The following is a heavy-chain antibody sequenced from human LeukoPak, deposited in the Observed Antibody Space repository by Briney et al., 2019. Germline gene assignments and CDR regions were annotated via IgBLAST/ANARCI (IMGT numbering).Heavy chain of an antibody. CDR1: GYTFSNYD. CDR2: MNPNTGNT. V-gene: IGHV1-8*03. Sequence: GASVKVSCKASGYTFSNYDINWVRQAPGQGLEWMGWMNPNTGNTGYAQKFQGRVTITRNTSKSTAYMELSSLRSEDTAIYYCARSYYYDSSGDDAFDIWGQGTMVTVSS. J-gene: IGHJ3*02. D-gene: IGHD3-22*01. CDR3: ARSYYYDSSGDDAFDI.